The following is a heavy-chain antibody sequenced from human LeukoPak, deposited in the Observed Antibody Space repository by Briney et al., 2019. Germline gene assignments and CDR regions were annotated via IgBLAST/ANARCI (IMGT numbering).Heavy chain of an antibody. CDR1: GYTFTSYG. D-gene: IGHD6-19*01. Sequence: ASVKVSCKASGYTFTSYGISWVRQAPGQGLEWMGWISAYIGNTNYAQKLQGRVTMTTDTSTSTAYMELRSLRSDDTAVYYCARDGAVAGIDYYYGMDVWGQGTTVTVSS. CDR3: ARDGAVAGIDYYYGMDV. CDR2: ISAYIGNT. V-gene: IGHV1-18*01. J-gene: IGHJ6*02.